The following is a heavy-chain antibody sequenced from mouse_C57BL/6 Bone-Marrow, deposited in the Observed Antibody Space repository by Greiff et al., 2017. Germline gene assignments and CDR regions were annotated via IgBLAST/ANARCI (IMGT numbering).Heavy chain of an antibody. CDR3: AKPDLDGNPYYYAMDC. Sequence: VQLQESGPGLVAPSQSLSITCTVSGFSLTSYGVSWVRQPPGKGLEWLGVIWGDGSTNYHSALISSLSINKDNSKSQVFLKLNSLQTDDTATYYWAKPDLDGNPYYYAMDCWGQGTSVTVSS. J-gene: IGHJ4*01. CDR1: GFSLTSYG. V-gene: IGHV2-3*01. CDR2: IWGDGST.